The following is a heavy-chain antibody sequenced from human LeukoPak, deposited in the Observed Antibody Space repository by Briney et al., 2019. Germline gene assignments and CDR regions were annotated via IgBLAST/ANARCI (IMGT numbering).Heavy chain of an antibody. V-gene: IGHV4-39*01. D-gene: IGHD5-18*01. CDR3: ARQIQLWLWHYYYMDV. CDR1: GGSISSSSYY. CDR2: IYYSGST. Sequence: SETLSLTCTVSGGSISSSSYYWGWIRQPPGKGLEWIGSIYYSGSTYYNPSLKSRVTISVDTSKNQFSLKLSSVTAADTAVYYCARQIQLWLWHYYYMDVWGKGTTVTISS. J-gene: IGHJ6*03.